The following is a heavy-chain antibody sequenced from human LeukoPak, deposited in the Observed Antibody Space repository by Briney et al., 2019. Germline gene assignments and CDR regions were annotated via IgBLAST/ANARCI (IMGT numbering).Heavy chain of an antibody. V-gene: IGHV4-39*02. CDR2: IYYSGPT. D-gene: IGHD5-12*01. CDR3: ASGTFDGCGGYDRGDYFGH. J-gene: IGHJ4*02. Sequence: PSETLSLTCTVSGASMSSSSSSWAWVRQPPGKGPEWFGSIYYSGPTYYNPSLKRRVPISGDPAKNPLSLKVSSVTAADTAVYYCASGTFDGCGGYDRGDYFGHGGQGTLVTVLS. CDR1: GASMSSSSSS.